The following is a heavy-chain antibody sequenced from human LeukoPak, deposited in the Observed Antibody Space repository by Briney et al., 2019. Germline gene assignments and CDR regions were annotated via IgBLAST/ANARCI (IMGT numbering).Heavy chain of an antibody. CDR3: ARDQDPDQYPYRSSSVGVDY. CDR1: GFTFSSYS. CDR2: ISSSSSYI. Sequence: KPGGSLRLSCAASGFTFSSYSMNWVRQAPGKGLEWVSSISSSSSYIYYADSVKGRFTISRDNAKNSLYLQMNSLRAEDTAVYYCARDQDPDQYPYRSSSVGVDYWGQGTLVTVSS. V-gene: IGHV3-21*01. J-gene: IGHJ4*02. D-gene: IGHD6-6*01.